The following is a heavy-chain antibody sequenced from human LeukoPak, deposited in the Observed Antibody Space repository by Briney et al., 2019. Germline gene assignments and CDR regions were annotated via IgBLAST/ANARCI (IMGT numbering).Heavy chain of an antibody. CDR2: IKQDGSEK. V-gene: IGHV3-7*01. CDR3: ARVVDSSSWKFYYYYYYMDV. J-gene: IGHJ6*03. D-gene: IGHD6-13*01. Sequence: GGSLRLSCAASGFTFSSYEMNWVRQAPGKGLEWVANIKQDGSEKNYVDSVKGRFTISRDNAKNSVDLQMNSLRAEDTAVYYCARVVDSSSWKFYYYYYYMDVWGKGTTVTISS. CDR1: GFTFSSYE.